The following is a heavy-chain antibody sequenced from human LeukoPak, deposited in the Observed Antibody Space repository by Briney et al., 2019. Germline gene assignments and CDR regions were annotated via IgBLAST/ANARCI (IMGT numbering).Heavy chain of an antibody. CDR2: IYYSGST. D-gene: IGHD5-18*01. Sequence: PSQTLSLTCTVSGGSISSSSYYWGWIRQPPGKGLEWIGSIYYSGSTYYNPSLKSRVTISVDTSKNQFSLKLSSVTAADTAVYYCARPRRYGYGYAFDIWGQGTMVTVSS. J-gene: IGHJ3*02. CDR3: ARPRRYGYGYAFDI. CDR1: GGSISSSSYY. V-gene: IGHV4-39*01.